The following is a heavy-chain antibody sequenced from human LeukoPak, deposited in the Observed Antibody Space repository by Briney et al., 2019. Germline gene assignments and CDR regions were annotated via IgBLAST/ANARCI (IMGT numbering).Heavy chain of an antibody. D-gene: IGHD3-3*01. Sequence: ASVKVSCKASGYTFTGYYMHWVRQAPGQGLEWMGWINPNSGGTNYAQKFQGRVTMTRDTSISTAYMELSRLRSDDTAVYYCARELDLGGLSPNWLDPWGQGTLVTVSS. CDR1: GYTFTGYY. V-gene: IGHV1-2*02. CDR3: ARELDLGGLSPNWLDP. J-gene: IGHJ5*02. CDR2: INPNSGGT.